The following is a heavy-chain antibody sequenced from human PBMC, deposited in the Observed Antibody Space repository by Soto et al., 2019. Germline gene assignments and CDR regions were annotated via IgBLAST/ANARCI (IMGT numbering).Heavy chain of an antibody. V-gene: IGHV4-4*07. D-gene: IGHD6-19*01. CDR3: ARLYIAVAGTDGYYYYGMDV. CDR2: IYTSGST. J-gene: IGHJ6*02. CDR1: GGSTSRYY. Sequence: PSETLSLTCTVSGGSTSRYYWSWIRQPAGKGLEWIGRIYTSGSTNYNPSLKSRVTMSVDTSKNQFSLKLSSVTAADTAVYYCARLYIAVAGTDGYYYYGMDVWGQGTTVTVSS.